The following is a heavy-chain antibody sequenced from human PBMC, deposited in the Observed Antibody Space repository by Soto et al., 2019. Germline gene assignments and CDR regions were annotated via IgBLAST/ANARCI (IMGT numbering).Heavy chain of an antibody. J-gene: IGHJ6*02. V-gene: IGHV3-53*01. D-gene: IGHD2-2*01. Sequence: GGSLRLSCAVSGFVVSNVYMSWVRQAPGERLEWISVVYSGGDTYYADSVKGRFTISRDNSKNTVYLQMNSLRAEDTAVYYCARDLXCSSTRCPRGWYYGMDVWGQGTTVTVSS. CDR3: ARDLXCSSTRCPRGWYYGMDV. CDR1: GFVVSNVY. CDR2: VYSGGDT.